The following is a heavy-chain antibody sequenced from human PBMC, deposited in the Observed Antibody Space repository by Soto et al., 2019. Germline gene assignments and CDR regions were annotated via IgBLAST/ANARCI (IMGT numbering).Heavy chain of an antibody. CDR2: MWYDGSNK. V-gene: IGHV3-33*01. Sequence: QVQLVESGGGVVQPGRSQRLSCAASGFTFSDHGMHWVRQAPGKGLEWVAVMWYDGSNKYYADSVKGRFSISRDNSKNSLYLEMSSLRGECTAVYYCARDSAGKTDWGIRGAFDIWGQGPMVTVSS. D-gene: IGHD7-27*01. CDR3: ARDSAGKTDWGIRGAFDI. J-gene: IGHJ3*02. CDR1: GFTFSDHG.